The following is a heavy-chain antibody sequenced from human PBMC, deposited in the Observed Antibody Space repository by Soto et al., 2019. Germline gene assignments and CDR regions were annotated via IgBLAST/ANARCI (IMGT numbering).Heavy chain of an antibody. D-gene: IGHD6-13*01. V-gene: IGHV4-31*03. CDR3: ARGPTAASGWFDP. Sequence: PSDTLSLTCTVSGGPISSGGYYWSWIRQHPGKGLEWIGYIYYSGSTYYNPSLKSRVTISVDTSKNQFSLKLSSVTAADTAVYYCARGPTAASGWFDPWGQGTLVTVSS. CDR2: IYYSGST. J-gene: IGHJ5*02. CDR1: GGPISSGGYY.